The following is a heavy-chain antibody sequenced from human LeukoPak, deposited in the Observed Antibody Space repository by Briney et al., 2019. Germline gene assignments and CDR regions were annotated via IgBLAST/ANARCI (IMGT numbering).Heavy chain of an antibody. CDR2: IYSGGST. CDR1: GFTFSSSA. J-gene: IGHJ4*02. Sequence: GGSLRLSCAASGFTFSSSAMSWVRQAPGKGLEWVSVIYSGGSTYYADSVKGRFTISRDNSKNTLYLQMNSLRAEDTAVYYCARGRDGYNPYFDYWGQGTLVTVSS. D-gene: IGHD5-24*01. V-gene: IGHV3-66*01. CDR3: ARGRDGYNPYFDY.